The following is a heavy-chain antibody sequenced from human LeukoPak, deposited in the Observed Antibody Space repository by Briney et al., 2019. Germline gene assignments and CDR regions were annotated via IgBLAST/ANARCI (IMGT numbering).Heavy chain of an antibody. J-gene: IGHJ4*02. V-gene: IGHV3-23*01. CDR3: AKDNNGYNYPSCFDY. D-gene: IGHD5-24*01. CDR1: GFTFSSYA. Sequence: GGSLRPSCAASGFTFSSYAMSWVRPAPGKGLEWVSAISGSGGSTYYADSVKGRFTISRDNSKNTLYLQMNSLRAEDTAVYYCAKDNNGYNYPSCFDYWGQGTLVTVSS. CDR2: ISGSGGST.